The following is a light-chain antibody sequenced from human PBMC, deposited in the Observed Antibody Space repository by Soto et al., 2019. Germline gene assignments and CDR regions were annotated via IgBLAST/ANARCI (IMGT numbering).Light chain of an antibody. CDR3: QQYGSSLTWT. J-gene: IGKJ1*01. CDR2: GAS. V-gene: IGKV3-20*01. CDR1: QSVSSD. Sequence: EIVMTQSPATLSVSPGDRVTLSCRASQSVSSDLAWYQQRPGQAPRLLIYGASSRATGIPDRFSGSGSGTDFTLTISRLEPEDFAVYYCQQYGSSLTWTFGQGTKVEIK.